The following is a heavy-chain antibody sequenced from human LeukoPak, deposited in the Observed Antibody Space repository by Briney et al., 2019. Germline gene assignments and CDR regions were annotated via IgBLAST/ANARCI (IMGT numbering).Heavy chain of an antibody. CDR2: INSDGSST. D-gene: IGHD1-26*01. CDR1: GFTFSSYW. V-gene: IGHV3-74*01. J-gene: IGHJ4*02. CDR3: ARDSVVGATTVGVIDY. Sequence: GGSLRLSCAASGFTFSSYWMHWVRQAPGKGLVWVSRINSDGSSTSYADSVKGRFTISRDNAKNTLYLQMNSLRAEDTAVYFCARDSVVGATTVGVIDYWGQGTPVTVSS.